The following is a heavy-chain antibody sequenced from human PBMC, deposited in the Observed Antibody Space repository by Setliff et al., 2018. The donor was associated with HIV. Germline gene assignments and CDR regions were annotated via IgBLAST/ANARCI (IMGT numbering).Heavy chain of an antibody. CDR1: GFSLSTSGVG. Sequence: GSGPTLVNPTQTLTLTCTFSGFSLSTSGVGVGWIRQPPGKALEWLALIYWDDDKRYSPSLKSRLTIIKDTYKNQVVLTMTNMNSVDTATYYCAQTTKPSQFDYWGQGTLVTVSS. CDR3: AQTTKPSQFDY. CDR2: IYWDDDK. J-gene: IGHJ4*02. V-gene: IGHV2-5*02. D-gene: IGHD1-26*01.